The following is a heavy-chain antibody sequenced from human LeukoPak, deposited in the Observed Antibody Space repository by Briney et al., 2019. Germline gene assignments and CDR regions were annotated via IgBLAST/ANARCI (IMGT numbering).Heavy chain of an antibody. CDR1: GFTFSSHA. CDR3: ARDRDYYDSSGKSHFYYYYGMDV. D-gene: IGHD3-22*01. CDR2: ISYDGSNK. Sequence: GGSLRLSCAASGFTFSSHAMSWVRQAPGKGLEWVAVISYDGSNKYYADSVKGRFTISRDNSKNTLYLQMNSLRAEDTAVYYCARDRDYYDSSGKSHFYYYYGMDVWGQGTTVTVSS. J-gene: IGHJ6*02. V-gene: IGHV3-30-3*01.